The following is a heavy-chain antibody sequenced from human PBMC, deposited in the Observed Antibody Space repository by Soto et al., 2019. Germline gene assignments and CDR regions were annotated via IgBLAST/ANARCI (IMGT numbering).Heavy chain of an antibody. CDR1: GFTFSSYA. CDR2: ISYDGSNK. CDR3: ARDVENEVETSSSWYYSYYYGMDV. V-gene: IGHV3-30-3*01. D-gene: IGHD6-13*01. Sequence: QVQLVESGGGVVQPGRSLRLSCADSGFTFSSYAMHWVRQAPGKGLEWVAVISYDGSNKYYADSVKGRFTISRDNSKKTLYLQMNSLRAEDTAVYYCARDVENEVETSSSWYYSYYYGMDVWGQGTTVTVSS. J-gene: IGHJ6*02.